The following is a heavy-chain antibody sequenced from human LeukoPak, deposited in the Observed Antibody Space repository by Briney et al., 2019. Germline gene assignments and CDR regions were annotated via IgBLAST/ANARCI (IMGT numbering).Heavy chain of an antibody. J-gene: IGHJ6*02. Sequence: ASVKVSCKASGYTFTSYGISWVRQAPGQGLEWMGWISAYNGNTNYAQKLQGRVTMTTDTSTSTAYMELRSLRSDDTAVYYCASSKYRLLYQAGYGMDVWGQGTTVTVSS. V-gene: IGHV1-18*01. CDR1: GYTFTSYG. CDR3: ASSKYRLLYQAGYGMDV. CDR2: ISAYNGNT. D-gene: IGHD2-2*02.